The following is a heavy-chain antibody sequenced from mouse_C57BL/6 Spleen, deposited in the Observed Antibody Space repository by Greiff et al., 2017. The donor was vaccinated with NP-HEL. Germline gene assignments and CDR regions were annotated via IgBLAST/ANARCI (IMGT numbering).Heavy chain of an antibody. D-gene: IGHD4-1*01. CDR2: IYPGDGDT. V-gene: IGHV1-82*01. Sequence: VQGVESGAELMKPGASVKLSCKATGYTFTGYWIEWVKQRPGHGLEWIGRIYPGDGDTNYNGKFKGKATLTADKSSSTAYMQLSSLTSEDSAVYFCARGQTGTVDYWGQGTTLTVSS. CDR3: ARGQTGTVDY. CDR1: GYTFTGYW. J-gene: IGHJ2*01.